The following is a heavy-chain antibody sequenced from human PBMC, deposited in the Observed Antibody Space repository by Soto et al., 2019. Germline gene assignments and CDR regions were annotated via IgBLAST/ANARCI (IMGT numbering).Heavy chain of an antibody. J-gene: IGHJ4*02. CDR2: IKQDGNEK. Sequence: GESLKISCAASGFIFRSYWMTWVRQAPGKGLEWVANIKQDGNEKYYVDSVKGRFTISRDNAKNSLYLQMNSLRAEDTAVYYCARDNKGALDHWGQGTLVTVSS. CDR3: ARDNKGALDH. V-gene: IGHV3-7*04. CDR1: GFIFRSYW. D-gene: IGHD1-26*01.